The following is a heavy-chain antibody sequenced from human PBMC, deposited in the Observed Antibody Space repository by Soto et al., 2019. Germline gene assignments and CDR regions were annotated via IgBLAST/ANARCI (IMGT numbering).Heavy chain of an antibody. J-gene: IGHJ6*02. CDR1: GYTFTSYA. D-gene: IGHD5-12*01. CDR3: AREGVAPYYYYGMDV. V-gene: IGHV1-3*01. Sequence: GASVKVSCKASGYTFTSYAIHWVRQAPGQRLEWMGWINAGNGNTKYSQKFQGRVTITRDRSTSTVYMELRSLRSDDTAVYYCAREGVAPYYYYGMDVWGQGTPVTVS. CDR2: INAGNGNT.